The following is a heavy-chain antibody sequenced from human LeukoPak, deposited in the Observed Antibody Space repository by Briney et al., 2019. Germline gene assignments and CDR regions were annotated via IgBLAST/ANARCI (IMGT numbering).Heavy chain of an antibody. CDR2: IYYSGST. V-gene: IGHV4-59*12. CDR1: GGSISSFY. J-gene: IGHJ6*03. CDR3: ARSVGDYYYYYMDV. D-gene: IGHD3-16*01. Sequence: SETLSLTCTVSGGSISSFYWSWIRQPPGKGLEWIGYIYYSGSTYYNPSLKSRVTISVDTSKNQFSLKLSSVTAADTAAYYCARSVGDYYYYYMDVWGKGTTVTVSS.